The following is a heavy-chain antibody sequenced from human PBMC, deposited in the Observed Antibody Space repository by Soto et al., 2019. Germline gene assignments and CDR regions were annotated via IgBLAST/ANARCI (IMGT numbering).Heavy chain of an antibody. Sequence: EVQLVEPGGGLVQPGGSLRLSCAASGFTFSSYEMNWVRQAPGKGLEWVSYISSSGSTIYYADSVKGRFTISRDNAKNSLYLQMNSLRAEDTAVYYCARGIDNWNYGKRWFDPWGQGTLVTVSS. V-gene: IGHV3-48*03. CDR2: ISSSGSTI. J-gene: IGHJ5*02. D-gene: IGHD1-7*01. CDR1: GFTFSSYE. CDR3: ARGIDNWNYGKRWFDP.